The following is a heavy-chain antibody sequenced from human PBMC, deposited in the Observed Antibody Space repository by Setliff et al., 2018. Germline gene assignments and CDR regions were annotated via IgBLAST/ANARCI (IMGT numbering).Heavy chain of an antibody. Sequence: PSETLSLTCSVSGGSISRSSYYWTWIRQPPGKGLEWIASIYYDGRTFAHPSVRGRVTISEDTSKNHFSLRMTSVTAADTALYFCARERLYYDDLTGFSPEAFDIWGQGTMVTVSS. CDR2: IYYDGRT. CDR1: GGSISRSSYY. D-gene: IGHD3-9*01. V-gene: IGHV4-39*07. CDR3: ARERLYYDDLTGFSPEAFDI. J-gene: IGHJ3*02.